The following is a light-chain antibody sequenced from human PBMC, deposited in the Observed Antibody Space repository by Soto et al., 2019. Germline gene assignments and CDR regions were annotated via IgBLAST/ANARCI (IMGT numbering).Light chain of an antibody. CDR2: YNN. J-gene: IGLJ1*01. CDR1: NSNIASNT. CDR3: AAWDDTLKRYV. Sequence: QSVLTQPPSASETPGQTVSISCSGSNSNIASNTVNWYQHLPGTPPKLLIYYNNQRPSGVPDRFSGSKSGTSASLAISGLQSEDESDYYCAAWDDTLKRYVFGTGTKLTVL. V-gene: IGLV1-44*01.